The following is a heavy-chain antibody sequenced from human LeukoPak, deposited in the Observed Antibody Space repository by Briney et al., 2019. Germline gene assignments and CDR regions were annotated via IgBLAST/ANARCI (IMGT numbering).Heavy chain of an antibody. D-gene: IGHD2-15*01. Sequence: SETLSLTCAVYGGSFSGYYWSWIRQPPGKGLEWIGEINHSGSTNYNPSLKSRVTISVDTSKNQFSLKLSSVTAADTAVYYCASSISVGSGNKGGGKETLFPSPQ. CDR3: ASSISVGSGNKG. CDR1: GGSFSGYY. CDR2: INHSGST. V-gene: IGHV4-34*01. J-gene: IGHJ4*02.